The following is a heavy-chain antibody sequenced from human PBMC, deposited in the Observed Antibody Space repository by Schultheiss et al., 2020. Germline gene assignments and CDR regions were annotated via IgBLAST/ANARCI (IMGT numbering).Heavy chain of an antibody. CDR2: INHSGST. D-gene: IGHD2-15*01. V-gene: IGHV4-34*01. CDR3: AGYCSGGSCYTVNWFDP. Sequence: SETLSLTCAVYGGSFSGYYWSWIRQPPGKGLEWIGEINHSGSTNYNPSLKSRVTISVDTSKNQFSLKLSSVTAADTAVYYCAGYCSGGSCYTVNWFDPWGQGTLVTVS. J-gene: IGHJ5*02. CDR1: GGSFSGYY.